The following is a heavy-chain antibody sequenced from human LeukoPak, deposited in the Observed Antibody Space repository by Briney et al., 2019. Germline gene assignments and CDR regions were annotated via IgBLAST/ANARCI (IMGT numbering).Heavy chain of an antibody. D-gene: IGHD3-22*01. J-gene: IGHJ4*02. CDR3: AKGSYYDSSGSFYFDY. CDR2: ISGSGDNT. V-gene: IGHV3-23*01. Sequence: QAGGSLRPSCAASGFTFSSYAMSWVRQAPGKGLEWVSGISGSGDNTYYADSVKGRFTISRDNSKNTLYVQVHSLGTEDTAAYYCAKGSYYDSSGSFYFDYWGQGTLVTVSS. CDR1: GFTFSSYA.